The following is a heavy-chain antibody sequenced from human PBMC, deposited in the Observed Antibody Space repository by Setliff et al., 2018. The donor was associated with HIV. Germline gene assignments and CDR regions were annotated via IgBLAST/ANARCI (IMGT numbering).Heavy chain of an antibody. CDR1: GFTFSTHC. Sequence: GGSLRLSCAASGFTFSTHCMNWVRQAPGKGLEWISSISWRSTYIYYSDSVKGRFTISRDDATNSLFLQVNSLRDEDTAVYYCARSPQGGYFDYWGQGTLVTVSS. CDR3: ARSPQGGYFDY. CDR2: ISWRSTYI. V-gene: IGHV3-21*06. J-gene: IGHJ4*03.